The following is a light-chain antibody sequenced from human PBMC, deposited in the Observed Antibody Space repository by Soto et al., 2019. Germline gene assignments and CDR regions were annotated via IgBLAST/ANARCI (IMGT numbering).Light chain of an antibody. CDR1: QSVSSN. CDR2: DES. Sequence: EIVMTQSPATLSVSTGERATLYCRASQSVSSNLAWYQQKPGQAPRLLMYDESTRATDIPARFSGSGSGTEFTLTISSLQSEDFAVYYCQQYNNWPLTFGGGTNVDIK. J-gene: IGKJ4*01. CDR3: QQYNNWPLT. V-gene: IGKV3-15*01.